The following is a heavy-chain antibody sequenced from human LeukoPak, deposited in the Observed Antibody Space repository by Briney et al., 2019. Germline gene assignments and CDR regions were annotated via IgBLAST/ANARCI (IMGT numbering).Heavy chain of an antibody. J-gene: IGHJ4*02. V-gene: IGHV3-7*03. CDR2: INRDGSEK. CDR1: GFTFSNYW. Sequence: GGSLRLSCAASGFTFSNYWMTWVRQAPGKGLEWVANINRDGSEKYYVDSVKGRFTISRDNAKNSLFLQMDSLRSEDTAVYYCVKNSGWYRLDCWGQGTLVTVSS. CDR3: VKNSGWYRLDC. D-gene: IGHD6-13*01.